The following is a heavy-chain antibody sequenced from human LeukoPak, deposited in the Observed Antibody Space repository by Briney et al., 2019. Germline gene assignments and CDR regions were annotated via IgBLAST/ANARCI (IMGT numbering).Heavy chain of an antibody. Sequence: ASVKVSCKASGYTFTGYYMHWVRQAPGQGLEWMGWINPNSGGTNYAQKFQGRVTITRDTSISTAYMELSRLRSDDTAVYYCARGPDYYDSSGPDYWGQGTLVTVSS. J-gene: IGHJ4*02. CDR1: GYTFTGYY. CDR2: INPNSGGT. V-gene: IGHV1-2*02. D-gene: IGHD3-22*01. CDR3: ARGPDYYDSSGPDY.